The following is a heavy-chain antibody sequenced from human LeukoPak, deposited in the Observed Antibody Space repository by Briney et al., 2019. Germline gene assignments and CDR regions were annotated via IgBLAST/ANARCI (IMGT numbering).Heavy chain of an antibody. Sequence: SETLSLTCSVTGAFVNRGYYHWSWIRQPPGKALEWIGDIYATGTTSTRLNPSLMRRATISVDNSQNQFSLTLNSVIAADTAVYFCARLKSSGWYYFDNWGQGTLVTVSS. CDR2: IYATGTT. CDR3: ARLKSSGWYYFDN. CDR1: GAFVNRGYYH. V-gene: IGHV4-61*01. J-gene: IGHJ4*02. D-gene: IGHD6-19*01.